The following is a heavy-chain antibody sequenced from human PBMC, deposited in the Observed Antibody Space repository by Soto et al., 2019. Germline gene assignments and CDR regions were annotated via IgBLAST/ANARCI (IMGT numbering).Heavy chain of an antibody. D-gene: IGHD3-10*01. V-gene: IGHV4-59*08. Sequence: SETLSLTCTVSGGSIGSYYGSWIRQPPGKGLEWIGYIYYSGSTNYNPSLKSRVTISVDTSKNQFSLKLSSVTAADTAVYYCARLWFGEPVDYWGQGTLVTVSS. CDR2: IYYSGST. CDR3: ARLWFGEPVDY. CDR1: GGSIGSYY. J-gene: IGHJ4*02.